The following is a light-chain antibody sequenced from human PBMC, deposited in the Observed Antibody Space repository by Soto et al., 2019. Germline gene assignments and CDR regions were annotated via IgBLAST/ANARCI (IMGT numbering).Light chain of an antibody. CDR2: AAS. Sequence: DIQMTQSPSSLSASVGDRVTITCRASQSISSYLNWYQQKPGKAPKLLIYAASSLQSGVPSRFSGSGSGTDFTLTISSLQPEDFATYYCQQSGDTPPWTFGPGTTVDVK. V-gene: IGKV1-39*01. CDR1: QSISSY. CDR3: QQSGDTPPWT. J-gene: IGKJ1*01.